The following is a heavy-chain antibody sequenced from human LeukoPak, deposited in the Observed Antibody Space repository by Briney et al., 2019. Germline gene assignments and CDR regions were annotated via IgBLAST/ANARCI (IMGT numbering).Heavy chain of an antibody. J-gene: IGHJ4*02. CDR2: IYYGGTT. CDR1: GGSLCSSSYY. CDR3: ARYDSSGYYGSDY. Sequence: KTSETLSLPCTVSGGSLCSSSYYWGWIRQPPGKGLEWNGSIYYGGTTYYNPSLKSRITISVDTSKNQFSLKLSSVTAADTAVYYCARYDSSGYYGSDYWGQGTLVTVSS. V-gene: IGHV4-39*07. D-gene: IGHD3-22*01.